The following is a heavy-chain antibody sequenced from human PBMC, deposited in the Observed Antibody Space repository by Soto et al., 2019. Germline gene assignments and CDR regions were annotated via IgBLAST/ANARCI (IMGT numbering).Heavy chain of an antibody. CDR2: INPNSGGT. Sequence: GAPVKVSCKVFGYTFTGYFMHWVRQAPGQGLEWMGWINPNSGGTNYAQKFQGWVTMTRDTSISTAYMELSRLRSDDTAVYYCARDRDYDFWSGYFSLVYWGQGTLVTVSS. D-gene: IGHD3-3*01. V-gene: IGHV1-2*04. CDR1: GYTFTGYF. J-gene: IGHJ4*02. CDR3: ARDRDYDFWSGYFSLVY.